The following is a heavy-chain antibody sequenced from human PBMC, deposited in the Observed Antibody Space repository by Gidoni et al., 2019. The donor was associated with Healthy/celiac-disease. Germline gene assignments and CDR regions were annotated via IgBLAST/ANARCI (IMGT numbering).Heavy chain of an antibody. J-gene: IGHJ6*02. CDR1: GFTVSSNY. CDR3: ASTYCSSTSCYGLYYYYGMDV. CDR2: IYSGGST. D-gene: IGHD2-2*01. Sequence: EVQLVESGGGLVQPGGSLRRSCAASGFTVSSNYRSGVRQAPGKGLGWVSVIYSGGSTSYADSVKGRFTISRDNSKNTLYLQMNSLRAEDTAVYYCASTYCSSTSCYGLYYYYGMDVWGQGTTVTVSS. V-gene: IGHV3-66*01.